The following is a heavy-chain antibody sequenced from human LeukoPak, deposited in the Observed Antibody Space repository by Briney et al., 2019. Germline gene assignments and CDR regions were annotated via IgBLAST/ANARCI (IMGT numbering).Heavy chain of an antibody. Sequence: ASVKVSCTTSNYTFSNYGITWGRQAPGQGLEWMGWIGAYSGNSEFAQKFQGRVTMTTDASSGTAYMELTNLTPDNTAVYFCARYSSAFYESEYFQHWGQGTLVTVSS. D-gene: IGHD2/OR15-2a*01. CDR1: NYTFSNYG. CDR3: ARYSSAFYESEYFQH. CDR2: IGAYSGNS. V-gene: IGHV1-18*01. J-gene: IGHJ1*01.